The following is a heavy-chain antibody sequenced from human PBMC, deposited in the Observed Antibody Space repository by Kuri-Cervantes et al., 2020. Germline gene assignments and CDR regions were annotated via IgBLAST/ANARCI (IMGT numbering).Heavy chain of an antibody. CDR2: ISYDGSNK. Sequence: GESLKISCAASGFTFSSYGMHWVRQAPGKGLEWVAVISYDGSNKYYADSVKGRFTISRDNSKNTLYLQMNSLRAEDTAVYYCARVDYYYYYMDVWGKGTTVTVSS. J-gene: IGHJ6*03. V-gene: IGHV3-30*03. CDR1: GFTFSSYG. D-gene: IGHD2-2*03. CDR3: ARVDYYYYYMDV.